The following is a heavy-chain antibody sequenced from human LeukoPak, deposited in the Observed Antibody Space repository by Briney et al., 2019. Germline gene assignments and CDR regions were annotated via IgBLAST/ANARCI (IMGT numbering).Heavy chain of an antibody. CDR2: IYYSGST. J-gene: IGHJ5*02. Sequence: SETLSLTCTVSGGSISSTTYYWGWIRQPPGKGLEWIGSIYYSGSTYYNPSLKSRFTISVHTSKNQLSLKLSSVTAADTAVYYCARVIRGGDSRDGYNGPSRFDPWGQGTLVTVSS. CDR1: GGSISSTTYY. D-gene: IGHD5-24*01. CDR3: ARVIRGGDSRDGYNGPSRFDP. V-gene: IGHV4-39*07.